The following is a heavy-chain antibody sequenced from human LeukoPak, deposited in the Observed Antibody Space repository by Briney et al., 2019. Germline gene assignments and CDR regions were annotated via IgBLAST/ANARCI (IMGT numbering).Heavy chain of an antibody. CDR1: GYSFTSYW. CDR3: ARQNGDSSSYYFDY. Sequence: EESLKISCKGSGYSFTSYWIGWVRQMPGKGLEWMGIIYVGDSDTRYSPSFQGQVTFSADKSISTAYLQWSSLKASDTAMYYCARQNGDSSSYYFDYWGQGTLVTVSS. V-gene: IGHV5-51*01. D-gene: IGHD6-6*01. CDR2: IYVGDSDT. J-gene: IGHJ4*02.